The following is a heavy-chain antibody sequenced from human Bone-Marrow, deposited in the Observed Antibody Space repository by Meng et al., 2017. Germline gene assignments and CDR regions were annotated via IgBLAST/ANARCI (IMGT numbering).Heavy chain of an antibody. V-gene: IGHV1-2*06. CDR1: GYTFTDYT. D-gene: IGHD3-10*01. CDR3: ARVVIRGYEVLGY. J-gene: IGHJ4*02. CDR2: INPNSGGT. Sequence: QVRRWQLGAEVTNPGAPVKVSCKASGYTFTDYTLPWVRQAPGQGLEWMGRINPNSGGTNYAQKFQGRVTMTKDTSISTAYMELSRLRSDDTAVYFCARVVIRGYEVLGYWGQGTLVTVSS.